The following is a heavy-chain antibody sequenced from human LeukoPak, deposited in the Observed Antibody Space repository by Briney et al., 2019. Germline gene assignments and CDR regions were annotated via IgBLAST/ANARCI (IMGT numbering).Heavy chain of an antibody. CDR3: ARAVPVVTETDFGY. Sequence: GSSVKVSCKASGYTFSSYGISWVRQAPGQGLEWMGWISAYNGNTDYAQKFQGRVTMTTDTSTSTAYMELRSLRSGDTAVYYCARAVPVVTETDFGYWGQGTLVTVSS. CDR1: GYTFSSYG. CDR2: ISAYNGNT. V-gene: IGHV1-18*01. J-gene: IGHJ4*02. D-gene: IGHD2-21*02.